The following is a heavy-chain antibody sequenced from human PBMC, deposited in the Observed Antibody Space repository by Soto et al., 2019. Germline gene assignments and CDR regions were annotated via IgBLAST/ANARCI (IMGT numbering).Heavy chain of an antibody. CDR2: IIPIFGTA. J-gene: IGHJ6*02. D-gene: IGHD5-18*01. CDR3: ASYREDSYGYYYGMDV. CDR1: GGTFSSYA. Sequence: SVKVSCKASGGTFSSYAISWVRQAPGQGLEWMGGIIPIFGTANYAQKFQDRVTITADESTSTAYMELSSLRSEDTAVYYCASYREDSYGYYYGMDVWGQGTTVTVSS. V-gene: IGHV1-69*13.